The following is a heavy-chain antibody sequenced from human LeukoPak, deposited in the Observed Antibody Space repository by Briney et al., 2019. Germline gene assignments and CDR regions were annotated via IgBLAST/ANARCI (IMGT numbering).Heavy chain of an antibody. V-gene: IGHV3-7*01. CDR1: GFTFSNYW. Sequence: GGSLRLSCTASGFTFSNYWMSWVRQVPGEGLEWVANIKQDGGEKYYVESVKGRFTISRDNAKNSLYLQMNSLRVEDTAVYYCVRDRSGFGESDWGQGTLVTVSS. D-gene: IGHD3-10*01. J-gene: IGHJ4*02. CDR3: VRDRSGFGESD. CDR2: IKQDGGEK.